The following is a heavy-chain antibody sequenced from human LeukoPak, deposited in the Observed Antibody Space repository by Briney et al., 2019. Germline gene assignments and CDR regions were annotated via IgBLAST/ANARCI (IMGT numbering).Heavy chain of an antibody. CDR2: IKSKTDGGTT. Sequence: PGGSLRLSCAASGFIFSNAWMSWVRQAPGKGLEWVGRIKSKTDGGTTDYAAPVKGRFTISRDDSKNTLYLQMNSLKTEDTAVYYCTTDPPPYSSGLYFDYWGQGTLVTVSS. J-gene: IGHJ4*02. D-gene: IGHD6-19*01. CDR3: TTDPPPYSSGLYFDY. CDR1: GFIFSNAW. V-gene: IGHV3-15*01.